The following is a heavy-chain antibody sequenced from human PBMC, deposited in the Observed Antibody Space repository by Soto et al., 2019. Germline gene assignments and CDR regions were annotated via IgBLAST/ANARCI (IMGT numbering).Heavy chain of an antibody. CDR2: INSDGSST. V-gene: IGHV3-74*01. CDR1: GFTFSSYR. J-gene: IGHJ6*02. Sequence: GSPRLSCAASGFTFSSYRMHWVRQAPGKGLVWVSRINSDGSSTSYADSVKGRFTISRDNAKNTLYLQMNSLRAEDTAVYYCARDEVLYGSGVGDYYYYGMDVWGQGTTVTVSS. CDR3: ARDEVLYGSGVGDYYYYGMDV. D-gene: IGHD3-10*01.